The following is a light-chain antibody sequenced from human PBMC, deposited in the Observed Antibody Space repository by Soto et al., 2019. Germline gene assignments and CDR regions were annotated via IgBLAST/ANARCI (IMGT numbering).Light chain of an antibody. CDR1: SSNIGSNY. J-gene: IGLJ3*02. CDR2: ENN. V-gene: IGLV1-51*02. Sequence: QSVLTQPPSVSAAPGQKVTISCSGSSSNIGSNYVSWYQQLPGTAPKLLIYENNKRPSGIPDRFSGSKSGTSATLGITGLQTGDEADYYCGTWAGRLSGVFGGGTKVTVL. CDR3: GTWAGRLSGV.